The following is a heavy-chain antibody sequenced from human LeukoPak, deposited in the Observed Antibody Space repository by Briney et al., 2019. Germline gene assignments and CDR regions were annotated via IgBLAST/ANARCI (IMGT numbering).Heavy chain of an antibody. J-gene: IGHJ4*02. V-gene: IGHV3-21*01. CDR1: GFTFSTYS. D-gene: IGHD3-22*01. Sequence: GGSLRLSCAASGFTFSTYSMNWVRQAPGKGLEWVSSISGSGSYIYYADSVKGRFTISRDNAKNSLYLQMNSLRAEDTAVYYCARDRNEYDSSGYYFDYWGQGTLVTVSS. CDR2: ISGSGSYI. CDR3: ARDRNEYDSSGYYFDY.